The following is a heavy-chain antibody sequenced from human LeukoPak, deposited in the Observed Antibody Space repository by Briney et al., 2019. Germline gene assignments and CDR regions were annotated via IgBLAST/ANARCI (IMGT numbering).Heavy chain of an antibody. J-gene: IGHJ6*02. CDR3: AKDQGDYDFWSGYYNYYYYGMDV. CDR1: GSTSSSYG. CDR2: ISYDGSNK. Sequence: GGSLRLSCAASGSTSSSYGMHWVRQAPGKGLEWVAVISYDGSNKYYADSVKGRFTISRDNSKNTLYLQMNSLRAEDTAVYYCAKDQGDYDFWSGYYNYYYYGMDVWGQGTTVTVSS. V-gene: IGHV3-30*18. D-gene: IGHD3-3*01.